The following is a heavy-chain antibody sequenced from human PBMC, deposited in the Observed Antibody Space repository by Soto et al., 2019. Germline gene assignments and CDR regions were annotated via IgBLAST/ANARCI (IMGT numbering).Heavy chain of an antibody. CDR1: GGSFDCYY. V-gene: IGHV4-34*01. Sequence: SETLSLTCALYGGSFDCYYWSWIRQSPGKGLEWIGEIHHSGRTKYNPSLKSRVSLSVDTSTKQFSLKLTSVTAADRGVYYCARGVDPWSGYLFWGQGTPVTVS. J-gene: IGHJ4*02. CDR2: IHHSGRT. D-gene: IGHD3-3*01. CDR3: ARGVDPWSGYLF.